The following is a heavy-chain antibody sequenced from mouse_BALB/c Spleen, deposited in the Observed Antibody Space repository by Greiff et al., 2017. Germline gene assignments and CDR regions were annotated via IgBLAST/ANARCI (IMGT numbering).Heavy chain of an antibody. CDR1: GFTFSSYG. D-gene: IGHD1-1*01. J-gene: IGHJ4*01. CDR2: INSNGGST. Sequence: EVQGVESGGGLVQPGGSLKLSCAASGFTFSSYGMSWVRQTPDKRLELVATINSNGGSTYYPDSVKGRFTISRDNAKNTLYLQMSSLKSEDTAMYYCASLTVVDAMDYWGQGTSVTVSS. V-gene: IGHV5-6-3*01. CDR3: ASLTVVDAMDY.